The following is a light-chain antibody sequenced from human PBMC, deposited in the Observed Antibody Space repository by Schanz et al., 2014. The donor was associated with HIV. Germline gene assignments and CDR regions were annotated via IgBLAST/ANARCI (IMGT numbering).Light chain of an antibody. V-gene: IGKV1-5*03. CDR1: QSISGW. CDR2: EAS. J-gene: IGKJ2*01. Sequence: DIQLTQSPSTLSASVGDRITITCRASQSISGWLAWYQQKPGEAPNLLISEASTLKSGVPSRFSGSGSGTEFTLTISSLQPDDFATYYCQQYNSHSYTFGQGTKLEIK. CDR3: QQYNSHSYT.